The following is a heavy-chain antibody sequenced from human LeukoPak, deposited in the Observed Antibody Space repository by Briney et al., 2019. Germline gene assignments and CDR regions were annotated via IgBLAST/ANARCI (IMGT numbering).Heavy chain of an antibody. CDR2: INYSGST. V-gene: IGHV4-39*01. Sequence: SETLSLTCTVSGGSISSSSYYWGWIRQPPGKGLEWIGSINYSGSTYYNPSLKSRVTISVDTSKNQFSLKLSSVTAADTAVYYCARQAPYYDSSGSSSDYDAFDNWGQGTMVTVSS. CDR3: ARQAPYYDSSGSSSDYDAFDN. D-gene: IGHD3-22*01. CDR1: GGSISSSSYY. J-gene: IGHJ3*02.